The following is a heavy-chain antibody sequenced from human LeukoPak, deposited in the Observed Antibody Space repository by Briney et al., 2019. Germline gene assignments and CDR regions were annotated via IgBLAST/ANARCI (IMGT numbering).Heavy chain of an antibody. V-gene: IGHV3-15*01. CDR3: ARITYDYVWGSYRYSYYFDY. CDR2: IKSKSDGGTK. J-gene: IGHJ4*02. Sequence: GGSLRLSCAASGFTFSDAWMSWVRQAPGKGLEWVGRIKSKSDGGTKDYPASVKGRFTISRDDSKNTLYLQMNSLKIEDTAVYYCARITYDYVWGSYRYSYYFDYWGQGTLVTVSS. CDR1: GFTFSDAW. D-gene: IGHD3-16*02.